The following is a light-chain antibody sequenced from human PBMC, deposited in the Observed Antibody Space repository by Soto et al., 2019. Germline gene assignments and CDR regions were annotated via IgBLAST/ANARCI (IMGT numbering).Light chain of an antibody. Sequence: IVLTQSPGTLSLSPGEVATLSCGASQTITYNFLAWYQKKPGLAPRLLVYDASNGATGIPDRFSGSGSGTDFTLTISTLEPEDFAVYYCQHYGESSSTFGGGTRVEI. CDR1: QTITYNF. V-gene: IGKV3D-20*01. J-gene: IGKJ4*01. CDR2: DAS. CDR3: QHYGESSST.